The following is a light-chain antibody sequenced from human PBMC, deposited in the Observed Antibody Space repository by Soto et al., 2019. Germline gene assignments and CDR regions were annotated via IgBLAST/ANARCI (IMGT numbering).Light chain of an antibody. CDR2: WAS. CDR1: QSVVSSSTNKNY. V-gene: IGKV4-1*01. J-gene: IGKJ4*01. Sequence: DIVMTQSPDSLAVSLGERATINCKSTQSVVSSSTNKNYLAWYQQKPGQPPKLLIYWASTRESGVPDLFSGSGSGTDFILTISSLQAEDVAVYYCQQYWSTPLTFGGGTKVEIK. CDR3: QQYWSTPLT.